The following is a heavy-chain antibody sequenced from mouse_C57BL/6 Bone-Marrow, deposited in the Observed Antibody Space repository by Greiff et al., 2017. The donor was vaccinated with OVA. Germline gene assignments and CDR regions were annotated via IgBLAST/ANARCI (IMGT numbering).Heavy chain of an antibody. CDR2: IWRGGST. CDR1: GFSLTSYG. V-gene: IGHV2-5*01. J-gene: IGHJ1*03. Sequence: VKLVESGPGLVQPSQSLSITCTVSGFSLTSYGVHWVRQSPGKGLEWLGVIWRGGSTDYNAAFMSRLSITKDNSKSQVFFKMNSLQADDTAIYYCAKKPGSSYWYFDVWGTGTTVTVSS. CDR3: AKKPGSSYWYFDV. D-gene: IGHD1-1*01.